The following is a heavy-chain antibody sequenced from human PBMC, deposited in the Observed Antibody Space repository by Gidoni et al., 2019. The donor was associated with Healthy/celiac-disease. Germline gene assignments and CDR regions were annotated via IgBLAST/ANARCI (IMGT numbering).Heavy chain of an antibody. CDR2: INHLGST. CDR3: ARGGGWCPIVVVPAATPRVFDY. Sequence: QVQLQQWGAGLLKPSETLSLTCAVYGGSFSGYYWSWIRQPPGKGLEWIGEINHLGSTNYNPSLKSRVTISVAASKNQFSLKLSSVTAADTAVYYCARGGGWCPIVVVPAATPRVFDYWGQGTLVTVSS. CDR1: GGSFSGYY. D-gene: IGHD2-2*01. J-gene: IGHJ4*02. V-gene: IGHV4-34*01.